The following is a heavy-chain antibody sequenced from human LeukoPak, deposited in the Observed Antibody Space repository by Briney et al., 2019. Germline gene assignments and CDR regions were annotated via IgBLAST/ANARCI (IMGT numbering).Heavy chain of an antibody. CDR1: GYTFTGYY. V-gene: IGHV1-2*02. D-gene: IGHD2-2*02. CDR3: ARSRDIVEVPAAIPDAFDI. CDR2: INPNSGGT. J-gene: IGHJ3*02. Sequence: ASVKVSCKASGYTFTGYYMHWVRQAPGQGLEWMGWINPNSGGTNYAQKFQGRVTMTRDTSISTAYMELSRLRSDDTAVYYCARSRDIVEVPAAIPDAFDIWGQGTMVTVSS.